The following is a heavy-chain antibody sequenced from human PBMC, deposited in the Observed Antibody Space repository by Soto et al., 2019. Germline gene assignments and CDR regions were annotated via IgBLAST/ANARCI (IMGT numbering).Heavy chain of an antibody. CDR3: AKETVWSGSWSYSFDI. CDR1: TFTFNNCV. J-gene: IGHJ3*02. D-gene: IGHD3-3*01. V-gene: IGHV3-23*01. CDR2: IGFTGGSS. Sequence: GGSLRLSCAVSTFTFNNCVLNWVRQTPEKGLEWVSTIGFTGGSSYYADSVKGRFAISRDSSKNTVFLQMNSLRAEDTAVYYCAKETVWSGSWSYSFDICGQGTMVPVS.